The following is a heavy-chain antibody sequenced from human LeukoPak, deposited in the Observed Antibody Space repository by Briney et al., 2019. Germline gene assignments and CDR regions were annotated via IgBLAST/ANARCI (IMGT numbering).Heavy chain of an antibody. D-gene: IGHD2-2*01. J-gene: IGHJ5*02. V-gene: IGHV1-69*05. CDR1: GGTFSSYA. CDR3: ARDVVVPAAKAGWFDP. CDR2: IIPIFGTV. Sequence: VASVKVSCKASGGTFSSYAISWVRQAPGQGLEWMGGIIPIFGTVNYAQKFQGRVTITTDESTSTAYMELSSLRSEDTAVYYCARDVVVPAAKAGWFDPWGQGTLVTVSS.